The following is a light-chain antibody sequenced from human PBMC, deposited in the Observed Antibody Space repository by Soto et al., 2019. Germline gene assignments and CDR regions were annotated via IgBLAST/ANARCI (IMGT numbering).Light chain of an antibody. J-gene: IGLJ2*01. CDR1: SGSVTTDSY. CDR2: NTN. CDR3: VLYMSNGICV. V-gene: IGLV8-61*01. Sequence: QTVVTQDPSVSVSPGGTVTLTCALSSGSVTTDSYPSWYQQTPGQSPRTLIYNTNTRSSGVPDRFSGSILGNKAALTITGAQADDESHYYCVLYMSNGICVFGGGTKLTVL.